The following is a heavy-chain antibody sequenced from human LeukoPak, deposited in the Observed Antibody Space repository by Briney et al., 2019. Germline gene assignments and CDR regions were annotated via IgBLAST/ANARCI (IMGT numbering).Heavy chain of an antibody. D-gene: IGHD2-15*01. Sequence: GASVKVSCKASGYTFTSYGISWVRQAPGQGLEWMGWISAYNGNTNYAQKFQERVTMTTDTSTTTAYLELKSLRSDDTAVYYCARSQGHRLLNYYSYYMDVWGKGTTVTVSS. CDR3: ARSQGHRLLNYYSYYMDV. V-gene: IGHV1-18*01. CDR2: ISAYNGNT. J-gene: IGHJ6*03. CDR1: GYTFTSYG.